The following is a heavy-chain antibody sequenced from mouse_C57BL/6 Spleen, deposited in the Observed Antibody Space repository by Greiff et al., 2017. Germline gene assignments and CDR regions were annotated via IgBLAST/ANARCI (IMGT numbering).Heavy chain of an antibody. V-gene: IGHV1-18*01. D-gene: IGHD2-12*01. CDR2: INPNNGGT. Sequence: VQLQQSGPELVKPGASVKIPCKASGYTFTDYNMDWVKQSHGKSLEWIGDINPNNGGTIYNQKFKGKATLTVDKSSSTAYMELRSLTSEDTAVYYCARNYYMGYAMDYWGQGTSVTVSS. J-gene: IGHJ4*01. CDR1: GYTFTDYN. CDR3: ARNYYMGYAMDY.